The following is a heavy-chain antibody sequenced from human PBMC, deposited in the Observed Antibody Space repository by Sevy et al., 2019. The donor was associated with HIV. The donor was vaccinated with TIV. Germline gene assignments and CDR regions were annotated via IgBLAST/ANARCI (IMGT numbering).Heavy chain of an antibody. CDR2: LKSDVYGGTV. D-gene: IGHD6-13*01. CDR1: GFTFGDYC. J-gene: IGHJ4*02. CDR3: TRWKAAQSIFDY. V-gene: IGHV3-49*04. Sequence: GGSLRLSCTASGFTFGDYCMSWVHQAPGKGLEWVAFLKSDVYGGTVDHAASVRGRFVISRDDSKTIAYLQMNDLKTEDTDVYYCTRWKAAQSIFDYWGQGALVTVSS.